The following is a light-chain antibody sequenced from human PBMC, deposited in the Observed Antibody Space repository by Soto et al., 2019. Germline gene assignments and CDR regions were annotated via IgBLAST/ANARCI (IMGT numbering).Light chain of an antibody. V-gene: IGKV1-12*01. CDR3: QQSNSFPRT. CDR2: AAS. J-gene: IGKJ4*01. Sequence: DLQMTQSPSFVSASVGDRVTINCRASQAVSTWLAWYQQKPGDAPKLLIYAASTLQSGVPSRFSGSASGTDFTLTIRSLQPEDFATYYCQQSNSFPRTFGGGTKVEIK. CDR1: QAVSTW.